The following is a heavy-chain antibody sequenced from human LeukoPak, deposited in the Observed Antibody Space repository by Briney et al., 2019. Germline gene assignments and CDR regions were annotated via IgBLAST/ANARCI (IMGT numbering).Heavy chain of an antibody. CDR1: GNSLRGYY. Sequence: SETLSLTCTVPGNSLRGYYWSWIRQPAGMGLEWIGRIFADGKTSYNPSLKSRVTMSVDTSKSQFSLSLRSATAADTAVYYCARGREYGDYFDYWGQGTLVSVSS. V-gene: IGHV4-4*07. CDR2: IFADGKT. D-gene: IGHD4-17*01. J-gene: IGHJ4*01. CDR3: ARGREYGDYFDY.